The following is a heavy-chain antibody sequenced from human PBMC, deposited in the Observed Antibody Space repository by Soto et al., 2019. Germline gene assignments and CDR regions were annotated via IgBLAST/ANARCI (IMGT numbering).Heavy chain of an antibody. CDR1: GFTFSDYY. Sequence: PGGSLRLSCAASGFTFSDYYMSWIRQAPGKGLEWVSYISSSGSTIYYADSVKGRFTISRDNAKNSLYLQMNSLRAEDTAVYYCARDFYGDYVSWFDPWGQGTLVTVSS. CDR3: ARDFYGDYVSWFDP. V-gene: IGHV3-11*01. CDR2: ISSSGSTI. D-gene: IGHD4-17*01. J-gene: IGHJ5*02.